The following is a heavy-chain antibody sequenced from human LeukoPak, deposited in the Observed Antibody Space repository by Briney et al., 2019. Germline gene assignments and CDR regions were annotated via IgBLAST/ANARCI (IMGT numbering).Heavy chain of an antibody. CDR2: MSSSGIS. V-gene: IGHV4-61*02. Sequence: PSETLSLTCTVSNGSISSDTYFWSWIRQPAGKGLEWIGRMSSSGISPYSPSLKSRVTISIDTSRNKFSMNLNSVTAADTAVYYCAKGAGPPWFDPWGQGTLVTVSS. D-gene: IGHD6-19*01. CDR3: AKGAGPPWFDP. J-gene: IGHJ5*02. CDR1: NGSISSDTYF.